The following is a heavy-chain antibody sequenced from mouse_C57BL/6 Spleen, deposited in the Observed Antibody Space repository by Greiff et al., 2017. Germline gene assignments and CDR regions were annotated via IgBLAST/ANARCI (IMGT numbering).Heavy chain of an antibody. V-gene: IGHV1-64*01. J-gene: IGHJ1*03. CDR3: AREEGSWYFEV. Sequence: QVQLQQPGAELVKPGASVKLSCKASGYTFTSYWMHWVKQRPGQGLEWIGMIHPNSGSTNYNEKFKSKATLTVDKSSSTAYMQLSSLTSEDSAVYYCAREEGSWYFEVWGTGTTVTVSS. CDR2: IHPNSGST. CDR1: GYTFTSYW.